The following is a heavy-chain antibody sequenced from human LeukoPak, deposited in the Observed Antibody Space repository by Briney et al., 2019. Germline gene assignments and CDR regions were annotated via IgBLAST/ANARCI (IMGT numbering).Heavy chain of an antibody. V-gene: IGHV5-51*01. Sequence: GESLKISCKGSGYSFTSYWIGWVRQMPGKGLEWMGLIYPGDSDTRYSPSFQGQVTRSADKSISTAYLEWNTLKASDSAMYYCARQLESSSSGFDYWGQGTLVTVSS. CDR1: GYSFTSYW. CDR2: IYPGDSDT. D-gene: IGHD6-6*01. J-gene: IGHJ4*02. CDR3: ARQLESSSSGFDY.